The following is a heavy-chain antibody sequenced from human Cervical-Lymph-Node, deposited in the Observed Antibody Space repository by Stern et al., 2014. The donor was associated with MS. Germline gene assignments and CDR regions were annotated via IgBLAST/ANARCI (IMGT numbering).Heavy chain of an antibody. D-gene: IGHD5-12*01. CDR2: ISSSSSTI. CDR3: ARGYGYFDY. Sequence: QLVESGGGLVQPGGSLRLSCAAPGFTLSIFGMNWVRQAPGKGLEWVSYISSSSSTIYYADSVKGRFTISRDNAKDSLYLQMNSLRVEDTAVYYCARGYGYFDYWGQGTLVTVSS. V-gene: IGHV3-48*01. J-gene: IGHJ4*02. CDR1: GFTLSIFG.